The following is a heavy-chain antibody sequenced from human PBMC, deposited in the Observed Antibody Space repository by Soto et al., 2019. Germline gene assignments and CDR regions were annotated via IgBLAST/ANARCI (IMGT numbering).Heavy chain of an antibody. V-gene: IGHV4-59*01. D-gene: IGHD6-13*01. CDR1: GGSISSNY. Sequence: SETLSLTCTVSGGSISSNYWTWIRQPPGKGLEWIGYVYNSGGTNYNPSLKSRVTISEDTSKSQFSLKVNSMTAADTAVYYCARYRREAVAGYTLDNWGQGILVTVSS. J-gene: IGHJ4*02. CDR3: ARYRREAVAGYTLDN. CDR2: VYNSGGT.